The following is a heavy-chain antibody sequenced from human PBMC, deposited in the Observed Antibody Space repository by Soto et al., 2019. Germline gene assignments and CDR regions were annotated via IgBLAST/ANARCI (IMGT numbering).Heavy chain of an antibody. CDR2: IIPIFGTA. J-gene: IGHJ3*02. CDR3: ARETAKGDYDFWSGYRANAFDI. V-gene: IGHV1-69*13. CDR1: GGTFSSYA. D-gene: IGHD3-3*01. Sequence: GASVKVSCKASGGTFSSYAISWVRQAPGQGLEWMGGIIPIFGTANYAQKFQGRVTITADESTSTAYMELSSLRSEDTAAYYCARETAKGDYDFWSGYRANAFDIWGQGTMVTVSS.